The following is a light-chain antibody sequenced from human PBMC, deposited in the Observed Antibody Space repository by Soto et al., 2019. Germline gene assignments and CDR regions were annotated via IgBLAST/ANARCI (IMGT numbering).Light chain of an antibody. V-gene: IGKV1-9*01. CDR1: QGISTY. CDR2: DAS. Sequence: DTHLTQCPSFVSASVRDRVTITCRASQGISTYLAWYQQKLGKAPKLLIYDASTLQSGVPSRFSGSRSGTEFTLTISSLQPEDFATYYCQQLNGYLELTFGGGTKVHIK. CDR3: QQLNGYLELT. J-gene: IGKJ4*01.